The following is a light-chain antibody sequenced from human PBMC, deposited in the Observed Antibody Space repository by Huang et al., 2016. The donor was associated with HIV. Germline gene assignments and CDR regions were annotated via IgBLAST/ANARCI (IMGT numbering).Light chain of an antibody. CDR1: ESILRN. CDR3: QQYNKWPPYT. Sequence: VMTQSPATRSVSPGERATLSCRASESILRNLDWYQQRPGQPPRLLIYGASVRLAGIPDRFRGSGSGTEFSLTISSLQSEDFAVYYCQQYNKWPPYTYGQGTKLEIK. J-gene: IGKJ2*01. V-gene: IGKV3-15*01. CDR2: GAS.